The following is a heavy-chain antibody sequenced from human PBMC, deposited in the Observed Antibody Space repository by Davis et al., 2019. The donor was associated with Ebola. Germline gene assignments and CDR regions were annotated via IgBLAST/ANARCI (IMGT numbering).Heavy chain of an antibody. CDR3: AKGDGDFDY. D-gene: IGHD4-17*01. Sequence: PGGSLRLSCVVSGFTFSSYGMSWVRQAPGKGLEWVSGFAGSSSSTYYADSVKGRFTISRDNSKNTLYLQMNSLRAEDTAVYYCAKGDGDFDYWGQGTLVTVSS. J-gene: IGHJ4*02. V-gene: IGHV3-23*01. CDR1: GFTFSSYG. CDR2: FAGSSSST.